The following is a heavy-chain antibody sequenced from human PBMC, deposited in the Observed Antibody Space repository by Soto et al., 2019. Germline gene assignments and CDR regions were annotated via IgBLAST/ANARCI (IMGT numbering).Heavy chain of an antibody. J-gene: IGHJ3*02. D-gene: IGHD2-2*01. CDR3: ARAARYQGTFDI. Sequence: QVQLQESGPGLVKPSQTLSLTCTVSGGSISSGDYYWSWIRQPPGKGLVWIGYIYYSGSTYYNPSLKSRVTISVNTSKNQFSLKLSSVTAADTAVYYCARAARYQGTFDIWGQGTMVTVCS. CDR1: GGSISSGDYY. V-gene: IGHV4-30-4*01. CDR2: IYYSGST.